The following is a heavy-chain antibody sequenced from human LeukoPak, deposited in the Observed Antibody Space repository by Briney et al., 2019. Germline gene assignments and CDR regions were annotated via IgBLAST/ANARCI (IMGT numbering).Heavy chain of an antibody. CDR2: IRHNGNT. V-gene: IGHV4-30-2*01. J-gene: IGHJ4*02. D-gene: IGHD4-17*01. CDR1: GGSISSNAYY. CDR3: ARHGAHETTVTWYFDY. Sequence: SETLSLTCTVSGGSISSNAYYCSWIRQPPGKGLEWVGYIRHNGNTYYNPSLKSRVTISADRSKNQFSLKLSSVTAADTAVYYCARHGAHETTVTWYFDYWGQGTLVTVSS.